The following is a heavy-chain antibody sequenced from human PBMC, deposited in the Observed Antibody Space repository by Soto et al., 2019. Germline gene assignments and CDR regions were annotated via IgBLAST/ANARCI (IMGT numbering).Heavy chain of an antibody. D-gene: IGHD2-2*02. CDR1: GFTFSSYW. J-gene: IGHJ4*02. CDR2: INSDGSST. V-gene: IGHV3-74*01. Sequence: EVQLVESGGGLVQPGGSLRLSCAASGFTFSSYWMHWVRQAPGKGLVWVSRINSDGSSTSYADSVKGRFTISRDNAKITLYLQMISLRAEDTAVYYCARGGVGRYCSSTSCYTWVFDYWGQGTLVTVSS. CDR3: ARGGVGRYCSSTSCYTWVFDY.